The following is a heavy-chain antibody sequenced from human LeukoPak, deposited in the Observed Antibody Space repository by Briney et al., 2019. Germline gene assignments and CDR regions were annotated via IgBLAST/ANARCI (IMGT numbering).Heavy chain of an antibody. CDR1: GYTFTGYY. CDR2: INPNSGGT. V-gene: IGHV1-2*02. Sequence: ASVKVSCKASGYTFTGYYMHWVRQAPGHRLEWMGWINPNSGGTNYAQKFQGRVTMTRDTFISTAYMELSRRRSDDTAMYYCARARYYYYYMDVWGKGTTFTISS. J-gene: IGHJ6*03. CDR3: ARARYYYYYMDV.